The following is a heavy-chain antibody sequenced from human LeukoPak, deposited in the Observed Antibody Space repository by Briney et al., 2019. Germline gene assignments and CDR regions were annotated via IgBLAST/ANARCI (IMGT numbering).Heavy chain of an antibody. CDR1: GFTFSRYA. D-gene: IGHD3-22*01. CDR3: ARDGYYYDSSGIPGW. J-gene: IGHJ4*02. V-gene: IGHV3-30-3*01. Sequence: GGSLRLSCTASGFTFSRYAMSWVRQAPGKGLEWVAVISYDGSNKYYADSVKGRFTISRDNSKNTLYLQMNSLRAEDTAVYYCARDGYYYDSSGIPGWWGQGTLVTVSS. CDR2: ISYDGSNK.